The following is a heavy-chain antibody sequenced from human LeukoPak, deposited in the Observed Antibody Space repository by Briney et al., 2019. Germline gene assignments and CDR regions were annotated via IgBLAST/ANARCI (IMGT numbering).Heavy chain of an antibody. Sequence: SETLSLTCTVSGGSISSSSYYWGWIRQPPGKGLEWIGSIYYSGSTYYNPSLKSRVTISVDTSKNQFSLKLSSVTAADTAVYYCARVGGHTSGGLWFGELSWYNWFDPWGQGTLVTVSS. J-gene: IGHJ5*02. CDR3: ARVGGHTSGGLWFGELSWYNWFDP. CDR2: IYYSGST. CDR1: GGSISSSSYY. D-gene: IGHD3-10*01. V-gene: IGHV4-39*07.